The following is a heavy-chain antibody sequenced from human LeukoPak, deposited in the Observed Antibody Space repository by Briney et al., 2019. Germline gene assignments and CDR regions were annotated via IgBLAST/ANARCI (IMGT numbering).Heavy chain of an antibody. V-gene: IGHV3-7*01. J-gene: IGHJ4*02. CDR1: GFTFSIYW. Sequence: GGSLRLSCAASGFTFSIYWMSWVRQAPGKGLEWLANINPDGSEDYYVDSVKGRFTISRDNARNSLYLQMSSLRAEDTAVYYCARLPPCTNSRCNIDGIDYWGRGTLVTVSS. D-gene: IGHD2-8*01. CDR3: ARLPPCTNSRCNIDGIDY. CDR2: INPDGSED.